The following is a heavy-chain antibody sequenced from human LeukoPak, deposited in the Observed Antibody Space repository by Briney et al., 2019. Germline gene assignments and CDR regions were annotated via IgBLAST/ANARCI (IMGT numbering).Heavy chain of an antibody. D-gene: IGHD3-10*01. CDR3: AREYYGSGSYSH. Sequence: EAXVKVSCKASGGTFSSYAISWVRQAPGQGLEWMGGIIPIFGTANYAQKFQGRVTITADESTSTAYMELSSLRSEDTAVYYCAREYYGSGSYSHWGQGTMVTVSS. V-gene: IGHV1-69*01. J-gene: IGHJ3*01. CDR2: IIPIFGTA. CDR1: GGTFSSYA.